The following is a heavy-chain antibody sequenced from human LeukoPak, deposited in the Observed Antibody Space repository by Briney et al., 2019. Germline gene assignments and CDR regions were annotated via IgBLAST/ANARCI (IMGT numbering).Heavy chain of an antibody. V-gene: IGHV1-2*02. CDR1: GYTFTGYY. Sequence: GASVKVSCKASGYTFTGYYMHWVRQAPGQGLEWMGWINPNSGGTNYAQKFQGRVTMTRDTSISTAYMELSRLRSDDTAVYYCARDYYGYYDSSGYYFGRLLTSPHFDYWGQGTLVTVSS. CDR2: INPNSGGT. D-gene: IGHD3-22*01. CDR3: ARDYYGYYDSSGYYFGRLLTSPHFDY. J-gene: IGHJ4*02.